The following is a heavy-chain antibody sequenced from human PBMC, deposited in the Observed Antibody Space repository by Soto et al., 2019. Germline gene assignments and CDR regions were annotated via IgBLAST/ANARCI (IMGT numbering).Heavy chain of an antibody. D-gene: IGHD1-1*01. CDR1: GGSISSGGYS. CDR2: LYHSAST. Sequence: QLQLQESGSGLVRPSQTLSLTCAVSGGSISSGGYSWNWIRQPPGKGLEWIGYLYHSASTLYNPPPTSRLTISVDKSKTQFSQKLSSVPAADTAVYYCARYQLEGTWFDPGGQGTLVTVSS. CDR3: ARYQLEGTWFDP. V-gene: IGHV4-30-2*01. J-gene: IGHJ5*02.